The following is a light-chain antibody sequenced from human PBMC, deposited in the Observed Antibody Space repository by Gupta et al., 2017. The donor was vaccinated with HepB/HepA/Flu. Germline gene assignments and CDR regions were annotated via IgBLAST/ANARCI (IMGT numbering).Light chain of an antibody. J-gene: IGKJ1*01. CDR1: QSIATY. CDR2: SAS. CDR3: QQGFTTPWT. Sequence: DIQMTQSPSSLSASVGDRVTITCRASQSIATYLNWYQQRPGTGKAPKLLIFSASNLQSGVPSRLSGSGSGTDFSLTISNLQLEDFTTYYGQQGFTTPWTFGKGTKV. V-gene: IGKV1-39*01.